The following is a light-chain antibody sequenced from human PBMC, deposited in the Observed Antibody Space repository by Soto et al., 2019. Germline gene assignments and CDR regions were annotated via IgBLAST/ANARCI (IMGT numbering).Light chain of an antibody. CDR2: GAS. Sequence: EIVLTQSPGTLSLSPGERATLSCMASQSVSSTYLAWYQQKPGQAPRLLIYGASTRATGIPDRFSGSGSGTDSTLTISRLEPEDFAVYYCQQWGSSSWTFGQGTKVDIK. CDR3: QQWGSSSWT. CDR1: QSVSSTY. V-gene: IGKV3-20*01. J-gene: IGKJ1*01.